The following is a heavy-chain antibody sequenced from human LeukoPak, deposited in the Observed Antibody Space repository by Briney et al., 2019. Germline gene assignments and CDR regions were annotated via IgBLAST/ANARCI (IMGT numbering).Heavy chain of an antibody. CDR2: IIPIFGTA. CDR3: ATDIAVAGTTFSPFDY. V-gene: IGHV1-69*13. J-gene: IGHJ4*02. D-gene: IGHD6-19*01. Sequence: SVKVSCKASGGTFSSYAISWVRQAPGQGLEWMGGIIPIFGTANYAQKFQGRVTITADESTSTAYMELSSLRSEDTAVYYCATDIAVAGTTFSPFDYWGQGTLVTVSS. CDR1: GGTFSSYA.